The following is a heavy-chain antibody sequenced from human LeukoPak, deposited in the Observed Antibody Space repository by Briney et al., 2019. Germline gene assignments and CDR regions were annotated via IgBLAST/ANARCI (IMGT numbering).Heavy chain of an antibody. D-gene: IGHD6-13*01. CDR2: IYYSGST. CDR1: GGSISSYY. V-gene: IGHV4-59*01. CDR3: ARSSSSWTGGGAFDI. Sequence: SETLSLTCTVSGGSISSYYWSWIRQPPGKGLEWIGYIYYSGSTNYNPSLKSRVTISVDTSKNQFSLKLSSVTAADTAVYYCARSSSSWTGGGAFDIWGQGTMVTVSS. J-gene: IGHJ3*02.